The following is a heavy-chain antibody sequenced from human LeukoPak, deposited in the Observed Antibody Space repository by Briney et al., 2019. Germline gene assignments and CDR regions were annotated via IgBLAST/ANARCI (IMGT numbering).Heavy chain of an antibody. CDR3: ARRGIAAAGTHYYYYYYMDV. CDR2: INHSGST. Sequence: PSETPSLTCAVYGGSFSGYYWSWIRQPPGKGLEWIGEINHSGSTNYNPSLKSRVTISVDTSKNQFSLKLSSVTAADTAVYYCARRGIAAAGTHYYYYYYMDVWGKGTTVTISS. V-gene: IGHV4-34*01. CDR1: GGSFSGYY. D-gene: IGHD6-13*01. J-gene: IGHJ6*03.